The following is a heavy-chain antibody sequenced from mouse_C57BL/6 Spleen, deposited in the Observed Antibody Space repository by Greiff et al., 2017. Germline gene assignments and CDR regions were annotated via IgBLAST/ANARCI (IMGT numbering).Heavy chain of an antibody. CDR2: ISPSDSDT. CDR3: AKWDMDY. V-gene: IGHV1-74*01. Sequence: QVQLQQPGAELVKPGASVKVSCKASGYTFTSYWMPWVKQRPGQGLEWIGRISPSDSDTNYNPKFKGKATLTVDKTPSTAYMQLCSLTSEASAVYYCAKWDMDYWGQGTSVTVSS. CDR1: GYTFTSYW. J-gene: IGHJ4*01. D-gene: IGHD1-3*01.